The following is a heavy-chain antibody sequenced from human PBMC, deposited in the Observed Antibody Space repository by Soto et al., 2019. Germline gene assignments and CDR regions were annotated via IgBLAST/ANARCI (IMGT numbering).Heavy chain of an antibody. Sequence: QVQLVQSGAEVKKPGSSVKVSCKASGGTFSSYAISWVRQAPGQGLEWMGGIIPIFGTATYAQKFRGRVTITADEPTSTAYMELSSLRSEDTAVYYCARDPGDPPYYYYGMDVWGQGTTVTVSS. V-gene: IGHV1-69*01. J-gene: IGHJ6*02. CDR3: ARDPGDPPYYYYGMDV. CDR2: IIPIFGTA. CDR1: GGTFSSYA.